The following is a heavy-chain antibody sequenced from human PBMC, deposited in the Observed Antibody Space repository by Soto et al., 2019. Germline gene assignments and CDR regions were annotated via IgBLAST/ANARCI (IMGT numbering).Heavy chain of an antibody. D-gene: IGHD6-13*01. CDR3: ARVSTLIAAAGLGGYYYYGMDV. V-gene: IGHV4-4*02. CDR1: GGSISSSNW. CDR2: IYHSGST. J-gene: IGHJ6*02. Sequence: SETLSLTCAVSGGSISSSNWWSWVRQPPGKGLEWIGEIYHSGSTNYNPSLKSRVTISVDKSKNQFSLKLSSVTAADTAVYYCARVSTLIAAAGLGGYYYYGMDVWGQGTTVTVSS.